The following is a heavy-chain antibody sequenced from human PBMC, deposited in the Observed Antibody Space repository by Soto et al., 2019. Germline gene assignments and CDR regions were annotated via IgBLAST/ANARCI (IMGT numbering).Heavy chain of an antibody. V-gene: IGHV4-39*01. D-gene: IGHD3-3*02. Sequence: PSETLSLTCTVSGGSISSSTYFWVWIRQPPGKGLEWIGTFYHSGSTYYSPSLKSRVTISVDTSRKQFSLKLSSVTAADTAVYYCARRIFGVVVSESWGHGTLVTVSS. J-gene: IGHJ5*01. CDR1: GGSISSSTYF. CDR2: FYHSGST. CDR3: ARRIFGVVVSES.